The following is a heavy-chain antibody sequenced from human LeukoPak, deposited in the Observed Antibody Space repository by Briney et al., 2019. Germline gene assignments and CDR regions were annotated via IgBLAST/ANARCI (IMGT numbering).Heavy chain of an antibody. CDR1: GSSISSYY. V-gene: IGHV4-59*08. D-gene: IGHD1-1*01. CDR2: VYYSGST. CDR3: ARHGTTGIVGANYYMDV. J-gene: IGHJ6*03. Sequence: TSETLSLTCTVSGSSISSYYWSWIRQPPGKGLEWIGYVYYSGSTNYTPSLKSRVTISVDTSKNQFSLKLSSVTAADTAVYYCARHGTTGIVGANYYMDVWGKGTTVTVSS.